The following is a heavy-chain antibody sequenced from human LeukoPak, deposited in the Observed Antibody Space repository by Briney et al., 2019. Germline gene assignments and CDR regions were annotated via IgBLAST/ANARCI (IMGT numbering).Heavy chain of an antibody. CDR2: ISSSSSTI. Sequence: PGGSLRLSCAASGFTFSSYSLNWVRQAPGKGLEWVSYISSSSSTIYYADSVKGRFTISRDNAKNSLYLQMNSLRAEDTAVYYCARDHKPYYCDYWGQGTLVTVSS. CDR1: GFTFSSYS. J-gene: IGHJ4*02. CDR3: ARDHKPYYCDY. V-gene: IGHV3-48*01.